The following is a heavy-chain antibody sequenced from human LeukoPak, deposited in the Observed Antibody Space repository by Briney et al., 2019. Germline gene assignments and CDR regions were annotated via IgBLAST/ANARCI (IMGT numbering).Heavy chain of an antibody. Sequence: GESLKISCKGSGYRFTNYWIGWVRQLPGKGLEWMGTIYPGDSDTRYSPSFQGQVTISADKSISTAYLQWSSLKASDTAMYYCARRGLITAAGSEFDYWGQGTLVTVSS. D-gene: IGHD6-13*01. CDR2: IYPGDSDT. V-gene: IGHV5-51*01. CDR1: GYRFTNYW. J-gene: IGHJ4*02. CDR3: ARRGLITAAGSEFDY.